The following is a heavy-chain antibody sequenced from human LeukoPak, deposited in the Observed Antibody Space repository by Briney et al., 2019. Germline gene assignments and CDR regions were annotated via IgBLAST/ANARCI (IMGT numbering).Heavy chain of an antibody. CDR3: ARLKYSSSLRFDY. D-gene: IGHD6-6*01. Sequence: ASVKVSCKASGYTFTGYYMHWVRQAPGQGLEWMGWINPNSGGTNYAQKFQGRVTMTRDTSISTAYMELSRLRSDDTAVYYCARLKYSSSLRFDYWGQGTLVTVSS. J-gene: IGHJ4*02. CDR1: GYTFTGYY. CDR2: INPNSGGT. V-gene: IGHV1-2*02.